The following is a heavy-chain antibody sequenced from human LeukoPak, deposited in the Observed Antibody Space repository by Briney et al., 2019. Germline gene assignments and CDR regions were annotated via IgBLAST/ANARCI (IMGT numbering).Heavy chain of an antibody. CDR1: GFTFSSYS. D-gene: IGHD3-3*01. V-gene: IGHV3-23*01. CDR2: ISGSGGST. Sequence: GGSLRLSCAASGFTFSSYSMNWVRQAPGKGLEWVSAISGSGGSTYYADSVKGRFTISRDNSKNTLYLQMNSLRAEDTAVYYCAKCLRYDFWSGTGFDYWGQGTLVTVSS. J-gene: IGHJ4*02. CDR3: AKCLRYDFWSGTGFDY.